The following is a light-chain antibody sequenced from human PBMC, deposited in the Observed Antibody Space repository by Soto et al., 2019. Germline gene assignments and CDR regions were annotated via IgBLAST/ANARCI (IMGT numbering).Light chain of an antibody. V-gene: IGKV3-11*02. J-gene: IGKJ1*01. CDR1: QSVSSY. CDR3: QQYDSSPWT. CDR2: DAS. Sequence: ETVLTQSPATLSLSPGERATLSCRASQSVSSYLAWYQQKPGQAPRLLIYDASNRATGIPARFSGSGSGRDYSLTISSLEPEDSAVYYCQQYDSSPWTFGQGTKVEIK.